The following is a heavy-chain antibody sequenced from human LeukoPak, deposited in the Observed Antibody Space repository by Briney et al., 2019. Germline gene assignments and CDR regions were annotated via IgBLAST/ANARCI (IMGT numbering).Heavy chain of an antibody. Sequence: PGGPLRLSCAGSGFIFRTYNMNWVRQAPGKGLEWVSSISSSSNYIYYADSMKGRFTISRDNAKNALYLQMNSLRVEDTAVYHCARVRNHGDYDAFGIWGQGTKVTVSS. CDR1: GFIFRTYN. D-gene: IGHD4-17*01. CDR3: ARVRNHGDYDAFGI. J-gene: IGHJ3*02. V-gene: IGHV3-21*01. CDR2: ISSSSNYI.